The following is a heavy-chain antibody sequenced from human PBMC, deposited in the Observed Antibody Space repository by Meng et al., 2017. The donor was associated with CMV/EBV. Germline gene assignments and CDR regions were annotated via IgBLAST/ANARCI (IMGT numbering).Heavy chain of an antibody. Sequence: GGSLRLSCAASAFTFSSYSMNWVRQAPGKGLEWVSVIYSGGSTYYADSVKGRFTISRDNSKNTLYLQMNSLRAEDTAVYYCARDQYYGSGGNYYYGMDVWGQGTTVTVSS. J-gene: IGHJ6*02. CDR1: AFTFSSYS. V-gene: IGHV3-53*01. CDR3: ARDQYYGSGGNYYYGMDV. CDR2: IYSGGST. D-gene: IGHD3-10*01.